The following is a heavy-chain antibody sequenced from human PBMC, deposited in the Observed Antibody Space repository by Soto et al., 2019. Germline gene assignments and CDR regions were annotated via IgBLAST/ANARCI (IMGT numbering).Heavy chain of an antibody. CDR3: AKDSKSVAVSAARVYGMDV. V-gene: IGHV3-23*01. D-gene: IGHD2-2*01. Sequence: VQVLESGGGLVQPGGSLRLSCAGSGFTFSNFALTWVRQAPGKGLEWVSTTRGNGEHTYYADSVKGRFTVSRDNSKNALFLEMSSLRAEDTAVYYCAKDSKSVAVSAARVYGMDVWGQGTTVTVSS. CDR1: GFTFSNFA. J-gene: IGHJ6*02. CDR2: TRGNGEHT.